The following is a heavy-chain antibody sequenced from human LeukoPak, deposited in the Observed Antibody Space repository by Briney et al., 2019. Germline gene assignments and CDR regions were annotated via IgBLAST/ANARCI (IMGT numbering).Heavy chain of an antibody. CDR1: GGSFSGYY. J-gene: IGHJ4*02. Sequence: KTSETLSLTCAVYGGSFSGYYWSWIRQPPGKGLEWIGEINHSGSTNYNPSLKSRVTISVDTSKNQFSLKLSSVTAADTAVYYRARGRAFDYWGQGTLVTVSS. V-gene: IGHV4-34*01. CDR3: ARGRAFDY. CDR2: INHSGST.